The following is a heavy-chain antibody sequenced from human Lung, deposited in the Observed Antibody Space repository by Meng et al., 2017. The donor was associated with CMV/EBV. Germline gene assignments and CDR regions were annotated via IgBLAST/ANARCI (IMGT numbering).Heavy chain of an antibody. CDR2: IHPNSGGT. Sequence: TFTGYYVHWVRQAPGQGLEWMGWIHPNSGGTNYAQKFQGRVTMTRDTSISTTYMELSRLRSDDTAVYYCARSYDSGAYYGDYHGMDVWGQGTTVTVSS. CDR1: TFTGYY. CDR3: ARSYDSGAYYGDYHGMDV. V-gene: IGHV1-2*02. D-gene: IGHD3-22*01. J-gene: IGHJ6*02.